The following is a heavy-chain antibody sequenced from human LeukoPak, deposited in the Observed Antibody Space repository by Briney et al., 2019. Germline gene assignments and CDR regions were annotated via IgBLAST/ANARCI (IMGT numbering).Heavy chain of an antibody. J-gene: IGHJ5*02. CDR1: GFTFSDYY. V-gene: IGHV3-11*01. CDR3: ARDVRGRTPLKLGMKWFDP. Sequence: TGGSLRLSCAASGFTFSDYYMSWIRQVPGKGLEWLAYISDSGDTRKYADSVTGRFTISRDNAKNSVFLQMNSPRADDSGVYYCARDVRGRTPLKLGMKWFDPWGQGTRVTVSS. CDR2: ISDSGDTR. D-gene: IGHD7-27*01.